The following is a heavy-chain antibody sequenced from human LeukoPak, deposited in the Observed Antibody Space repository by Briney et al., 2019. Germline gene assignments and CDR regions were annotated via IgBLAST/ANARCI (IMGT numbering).Heavy chain of an antibody. D-gene: IGHD3-3*01. CDR2: IYHSGST. V-gene: IGHV4-38-2*02. CDR1: GYSISSGYY. J-gene: IGHJ4*02. Sequence: SETLSLTCTVSGYSISSGYYWGWIRQPPGKGLEWIGSIYHSGSTYYNPSLKSRVTISVDTSKNQFSLKLSSVTAADTAVYYCARNEHYDSWSGYLGYFDYWGQGTLVTVSS. CDR3: ARNEHYDSWSGYLGYFDY.